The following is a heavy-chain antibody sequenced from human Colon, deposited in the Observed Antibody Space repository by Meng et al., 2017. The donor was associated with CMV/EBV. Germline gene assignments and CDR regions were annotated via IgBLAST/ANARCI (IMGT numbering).Heavy chain of an antibody. CDR3: ARQSNTSSFDY. CDR2: ITYGGTYI. V-gene: IGHV3-21*01. J-gene: IGHJ4*02. CDR1: GFTFSSFG. Sequence: GGSLRLSCASSGFTFSSFGMNWVRQAPGKGLEWVSSITYGGTYISYSDSVQGRFTISRDNAGNSLYLQMNSLRADDTAVYYCARQSNTSSFDYWGQGTLVTVSS.